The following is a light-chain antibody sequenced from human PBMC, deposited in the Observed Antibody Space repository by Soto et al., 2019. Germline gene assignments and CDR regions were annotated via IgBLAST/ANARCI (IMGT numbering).Light chain of an antibody. Sequence: DIQMTQSPSTLSASVGDRVNITCRASQSISSQLAWYQQKPGKAPKLLIYDASSLESGVPSRFSGSGSGTEFTLAISSLQPDDFATYYCQQYSDYQRTFGQGTKVEI. CDR1: QSISSQ. J-gene: IGKJ1*01. CDR2: DAS. CDR3: QQYSDYQRT. V-gene: IGKV1-5*01.